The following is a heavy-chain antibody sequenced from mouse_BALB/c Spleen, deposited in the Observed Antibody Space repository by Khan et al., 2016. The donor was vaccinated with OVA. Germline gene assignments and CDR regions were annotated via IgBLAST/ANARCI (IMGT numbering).Heavy chain of an antibody. CDR1: GYTFTSHT. CDR3: ARRTTEYALDY. J-gene: IGHJ4*01. V-gene: IGHV1-4*01. D-gene: IGHD2-14*01. CDR2: INPRSG. Sequence: QVQLKQSGAELARPGASVKMSCKASGYTFTSHTMHWIQQRPGQGLEWIGYINPRSGYNQKLNDKATLTADISSSTAYMQLSSLTSEDSAVYYCARRTTEYALDYWGQGTTVTVSS.